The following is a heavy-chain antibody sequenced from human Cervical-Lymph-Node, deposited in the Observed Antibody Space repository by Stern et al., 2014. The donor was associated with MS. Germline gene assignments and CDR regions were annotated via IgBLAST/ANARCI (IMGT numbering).Heavy chain of an antibody. CDR1: GYNFATYW. D-gene: IGHD2-2*01. V-gene: IGHV5-51*03. Sequence: EVQLVQSGPEVKKPGEPLKISCKTSGYNFATYWVAWVRQMPGKGLEYMGSIYPGNFDTSYSPSFQGQVTISADKSIRTAYLQWSSLQASDTAMYYCARGRFSSSSKYFDPWGQGTLVTVSS. CDR2: IYPGNFDT. CDR3: ARGRFSSSSKYFDP. J-gene: IGHJ5*02.